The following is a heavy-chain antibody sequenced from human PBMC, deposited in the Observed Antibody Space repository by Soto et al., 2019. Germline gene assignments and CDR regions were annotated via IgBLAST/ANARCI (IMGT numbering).Heavy chain of an antibody. CDR2: ISSSSSSI. D-gene: IGHD3-9*01. Sequence: EVQLVESGGGLVQPGGSLRLSCAASGFTFSSYSMNWVRQAPGKGLEWVSHISSSSSSIYYADSVRGRFTISRDNAKNSLYLQMNSLRDEDTAVYYCAREYDILTGYYNVGWFDPWGQGTLVTVS. CDR3: AREYDILTGYYNVGWFDP. J-gene: IGHJ5*02. CDR1: GFTFSSYS. V-gene: IGHV3-48*02.